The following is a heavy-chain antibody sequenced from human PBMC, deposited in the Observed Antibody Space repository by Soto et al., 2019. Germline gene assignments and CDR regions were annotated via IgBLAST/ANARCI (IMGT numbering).Heavy chain of an antibody. CDR2: LNTDGSFT. Sequence: QPGGSLRLSCAASGFTFSSSWMHWVRQAPGKGLMWVSRLNTDGSFTNYADSVKGRFTVSRDNAKNTLYLQMNSLRAEDTAVYYCATLFSSGSQNDCWGQGTLVTVSS. V-gene: IGHV3-74*01. J-gene: IGHJ4*02. CDR1: GFTFSSSW. CDR3: ATLFSSGSQNDC. D-gene: IGHD3-22*01.